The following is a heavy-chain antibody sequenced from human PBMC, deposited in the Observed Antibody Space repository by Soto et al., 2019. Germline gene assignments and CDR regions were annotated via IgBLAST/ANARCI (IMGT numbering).Heavy chain of an antibody. CDR3: ARQGGVLSRLDY. J-gene: IGHJ4*02. V-gene: IGHV3-33*01. CDR2: IWPDGSEK. D-gene: IGHD3-16*01. Sequence: QVQLVESGGGVVQPGRSLRLSCAASGRTFTTYGMHWVRQAPGKGLEWVAVIWPDGSEKYYVDSVKGRFTISRDNSKNTLYLQMNSLRVEDTAVYFCARQGGVLSRLDYWGQGTLVTVSS. CDR1: GRTFTTYG.